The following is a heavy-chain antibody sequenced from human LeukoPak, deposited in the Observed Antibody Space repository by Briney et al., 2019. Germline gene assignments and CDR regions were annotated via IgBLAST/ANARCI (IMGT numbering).Heavy chain of an antibody. CDR2: INPGGDNT. J-gene: IGHJ4*02. V-gene: IGHV1-46*01. CDR3: ARGEYYDSSGYYPY. D-gene: IGHD3-22*01. Sequence: ASVKVSCKASGYTFTNYYIHWVRQAPGQGLEWMGLINPGGDNTDYAQNFQGRVTMTRDTSTSTVYMELSSLRSEDTAVYYCARGEYYDSSGYYPYWGQGTLVTVSS. CDR1: GYTFTNYY.